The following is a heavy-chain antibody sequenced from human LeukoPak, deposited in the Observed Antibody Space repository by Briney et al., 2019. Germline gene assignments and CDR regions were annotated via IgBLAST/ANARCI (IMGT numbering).Heavy chain of an antibody. Sequence: GGSLRLSCAASGFTFSSYAMSWVRQAPGKGLEWVSAISGSGGSTYYADSVKGRFTIPRDNSKNTLYLQMNSLRAEDTAVYYCAKATGSIAVAAHGEFWGQGTLVTVSS. CDR1: GFTFSSYA. J-gene: IGHJ4*02. V-gene: IGHV3-23*01. D-gene: IGHD6-19*01. CDR2: ISGSGGST. CDR3: AKATGSIAVAAHGEF.